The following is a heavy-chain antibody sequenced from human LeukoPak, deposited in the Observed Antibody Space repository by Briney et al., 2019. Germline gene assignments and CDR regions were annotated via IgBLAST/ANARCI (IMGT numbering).Heavy chain of an antibody. CDR3: ARDSPNSLFSFAGGLYYFDY. CDR1: GYTFTGYY. J-gene: IGHJ4*02. CDR2: INPNSGGT. V-gene: IGHV1-2*02. Sequence: ASVKVSCKASGYTFTGYYMHWVRQAPGQGLEWMGWINPNSGGTNYAQKFQGRVTMTRDTSISTAYMELSRLRSDDTAVYYCARDSPNSLFSFAGGLYYFDYWGQGTLVTVSS. D-gene: IGHD3-3*02.